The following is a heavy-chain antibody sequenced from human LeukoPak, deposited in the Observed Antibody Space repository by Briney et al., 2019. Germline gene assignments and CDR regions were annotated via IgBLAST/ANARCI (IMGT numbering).Heavy chain of an antibody. Sequence: PGGSPRLSCAASGFTFSRYWMSWMRQAPGKGLEWVANIKYDGNEEYYVDSVKGRFTISRDNAKNSLYLQLNSLRVEDTAVYYCKSGGAAPGSFDYWGQGTLVTVSP. CDR2: IKYDGNEE. J-gene: IGHJ4*02. CDR1: GFTFSRYW. D-gene: IGHD1-1*01. CDR3: KSGGAAPGSFDY. V-gene: IGHV3-7*01.